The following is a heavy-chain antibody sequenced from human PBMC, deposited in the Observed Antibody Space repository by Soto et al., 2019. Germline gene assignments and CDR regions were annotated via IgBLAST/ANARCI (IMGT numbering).Heavy chain of an antibody. CDR3: ARPPKYSSSSYFDY. CDR2: ISYDGSNK. V-gene: IGHV3-30*04. CDR1: GFTFSSYA. Sequence: GESLKISCAASGFTFSSYAMHWVRQAPGKGLEWVAVISYDGSNKYYADSVKGRFTISRDNSKNTLYLQMNSLRAEDTAVYYCARPPKYSSSSYFDYWGQGTLVTVSS. J-gene: IGHJ4*02. D-gene: IGHD6-6*01.